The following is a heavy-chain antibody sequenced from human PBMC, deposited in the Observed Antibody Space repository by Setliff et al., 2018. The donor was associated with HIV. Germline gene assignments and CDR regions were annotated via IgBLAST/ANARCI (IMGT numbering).Heavy chain of an antibody. D-gene: IGHD5-12*01. J-gene: IGHJ4*02. CDR2: ISSSSSAI. CDR3: AREFSGTRYRYFDS. V-gene: IGHV3-48*01. Sequence: GGSLRLSCAASGFTFSSYSMNWVRQAPGKGLEWVSYISSSSSAIYYADSVKGRFTISRDNAKNPLYLQMNSLRAEDTAVYYCAREFSGTRYRYFDSWGQGTLVTVSS. CDR1: GFTFSSYS.